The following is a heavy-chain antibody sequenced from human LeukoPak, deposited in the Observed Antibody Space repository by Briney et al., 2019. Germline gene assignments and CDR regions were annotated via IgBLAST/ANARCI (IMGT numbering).Heavy chain of an antibody. CDR1: GYTFTGYY. V-gene: IGHV1-2*04. J-gene: IGHJ3*02. CDR2: INPNSGGT. D-gene: IGHD3-22*01. CDR3: ARETERSPDYYDSSGYYSEVHDAFDI. Sequence: ASVKVSCKASGYTFTGYYMHWVRQAPGQGLEWMGWINPNSGGTNYAQKFQGWVTMTRDTSISTAYMELSRLRFDDTAVYYCARETERSPDYYDSSGYYSEVHDAFDIWGQGTMVTVSS.